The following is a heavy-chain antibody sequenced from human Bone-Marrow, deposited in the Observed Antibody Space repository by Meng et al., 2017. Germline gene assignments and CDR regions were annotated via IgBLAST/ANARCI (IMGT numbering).Heavy chain of an antibody. CDR1: GGSISSSRYY. D-gene: IGHD3-3*01. V-gene: IGHV4-39*01. CDR2: IYYSGAT. CDR3: ARHDYDFWPGYSDF. J-gene: IGHJ4*02. Sequence: QLQLLQSGPGVVKPSETLSLTCTASGGSISSSRYYWGWSRQAPGKGLELIGTIYYSGATFYNPSVQGRGIISVDTSKNQFFLKLTSVTATDAAVYFCARHDYDFWPGYSDFWGQGTLVTVSS.